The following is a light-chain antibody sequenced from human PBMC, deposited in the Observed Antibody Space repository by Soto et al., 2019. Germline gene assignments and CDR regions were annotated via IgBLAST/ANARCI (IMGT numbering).Light chain of an antibody. CDR2: GAS. CDR3: QQYNNWPLT. J-gene: IGKJ4*01. V-gene: IGKV3-15*01. CDR1: QSVRNN. Sequence: EIVMTQSPATLSVSPGERAKFSCRASQSVRNNLAWFQQKPGQAPRLLIYGASTRATNIPARFSGSGSGTEITLTISRLQSEDCAVYYCQQYNNWPLTFGGGSKVEIK.